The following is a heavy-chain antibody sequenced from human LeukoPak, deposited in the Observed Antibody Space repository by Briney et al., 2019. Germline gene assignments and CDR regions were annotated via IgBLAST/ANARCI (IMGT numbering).Heavy chain of an antibody. J-gene: IGHJ4*02. CDR1: GFTFSSYA. Sequence: GGSLRLSCAASGFTFSSYAMSWVRQAPGKGLEWVSVVSYDGSYKYYADSVKGRFTISRDNSKNTLFLQMNSLRAEDTAVYYCAKGMSGSYYFDYWGQGTLVTVSS. CDR3: AKGMSGSYYFDY. CDR2: VSYDGSYK. D-gene: IGHD6-6*01. V-gene: IGHV3-30*18.